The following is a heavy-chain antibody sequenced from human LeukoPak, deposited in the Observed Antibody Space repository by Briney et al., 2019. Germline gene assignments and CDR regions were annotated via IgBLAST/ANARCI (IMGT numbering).Heavy chain of an antibody. Sequence: QPGGSLRLSCAAPGFTFSRFWMHWVRQAPGKGLVWVSRINSDGSSTSYADSVKGRFTISRDNAKNTLYLQMNSLRAEDTAVYYCARGGPSGYSSGLLDYWGQGALVTVSS. D-gene: IGHD5-18*01. V-gene: IGHV3-74*01. CDR3: ARGGPSGYSSGLLDY. CDR2: INSDGSST. J-gene: IGHJ4*02. CDR1: GFTFSRFW.